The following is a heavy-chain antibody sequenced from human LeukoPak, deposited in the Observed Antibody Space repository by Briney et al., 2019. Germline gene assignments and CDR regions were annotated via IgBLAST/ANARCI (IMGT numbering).Heavy chain of an antibody. CDR2: VYYSGST. D-gene: IGHD1-1*01. Sequence: PSETLSLTCTVSGGSISSHYWSWIRQSPGKGLEWIGCVYYSGSTNYNPSLKSRLTISVDTSKNQFSLKLTSVTAADTAMYYCARGTTYYFDYWGQGSLVTVAS. V-gene: IGHV4-59*11. CDR1: GGSISSHY. CDR3: ARGTTYYFDY. J-gene: IGHJ4*02.